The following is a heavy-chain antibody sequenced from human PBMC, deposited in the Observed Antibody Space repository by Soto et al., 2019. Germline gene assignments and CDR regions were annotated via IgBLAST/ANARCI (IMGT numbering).Heavy chain of an antibody. CDR1: GGSMSSYY. CDR2: IYYSGST. J-gene: IGHJ6*02. V-gene: IGHV4-59*01. CDR3: AREGGRYYDFWSGYSPGSGMDV. Sequence: SECMALGCTVCGGSMSSYYWSWIRQHKGKGLEWIGYIYYSGSTNYNPSLKSRVTISVDTSKNQFSLKLSSVTAADTAVYYCAREGGRYYDFWSGYSPGSGMDVWGQGTTVTVSS. D-gene: IGHD3-3*01.